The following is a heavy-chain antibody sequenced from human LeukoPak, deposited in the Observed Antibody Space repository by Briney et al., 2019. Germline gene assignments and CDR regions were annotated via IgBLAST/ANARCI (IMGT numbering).Heavy chain of an antibody. Sequence: GRSLRLSCAASGFTFSSCGMHWVRQAPGKGLEWVAVIWYDGSNKYYADSVKGRFTISRDNSKNTLYLQMNSLRAEDTAVYYCAKDRHYYDSSGYWLWGQGTLVTVSS. CDR2: IWYDGSNK. J-gene: IGHJ4*02. V-gene: IGHV3-33*06. CDR1: GFTFSSCG. D-gene: IGHD3-22*01. CDR3: AKDRHYYDSSGYWL.